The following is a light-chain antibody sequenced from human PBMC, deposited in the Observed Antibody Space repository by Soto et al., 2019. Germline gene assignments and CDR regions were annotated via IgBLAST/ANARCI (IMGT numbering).Light chain of an antibody. CDR2: DAF. V-gene: IGKV3-20*01. J-gene: IGKJ1*01. Sequence: EIVLTQSPGTLSLSPGDRATLSCRASQSLSGDYLAWYQQKPGQAPRLLIYDAFRRATDIPARFSGSGYGTDFALPISRLEPADFAVYFCQQYDTFPRTFGPGTKVEIQ. CDR1: QSLSGDY. CDR3: QQYDTFPRT.